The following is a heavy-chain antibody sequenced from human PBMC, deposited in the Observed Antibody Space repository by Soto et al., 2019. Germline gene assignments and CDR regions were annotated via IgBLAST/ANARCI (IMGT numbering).Heavy chain of an antibody. CDR2: ISGSGGST. Sequence: GGSLRLSCAASGFTFSSYAMSWVRQAPGKGLEWVSAISGSGGSTFYADSVKGRFTISRDTSKNTLFLQMNSLRAEDTAVYYCAKDRGRGYDWFASWGQGTLVTVSS. J-gene: IGHJ5*01. V-gene: IGHV3-23*01. CDR1: GFTFSSYA. CDR3: AKDRGRGYDWFAS. D-gene: IGHD5-12*01.